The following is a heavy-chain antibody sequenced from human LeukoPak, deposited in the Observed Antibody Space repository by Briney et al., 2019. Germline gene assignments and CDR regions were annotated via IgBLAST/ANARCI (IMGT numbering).Heavy chain of an antibody. J-gene: IGHJ3*02. Sequence: SETLSLTCTVSGGSISSYYWSWLRQPPGKGLEWIGYIHYSGSTNYNPSLKSRVTISVDTSKNQFSLKLSSVTAADTAVYYCARKKRGYSYGRNLDAFDIWGQGTMVTVSS. V-gene: IGHV4-59*01. CDR2: IHYSGST. CDR1: GGSISSYY. D-gene: IGHD5-18*01. CDR3: ARKKRGYSYGRNLDAFDI.